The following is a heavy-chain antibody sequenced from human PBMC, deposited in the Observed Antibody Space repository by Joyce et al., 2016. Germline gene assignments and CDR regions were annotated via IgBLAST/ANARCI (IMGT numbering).Heavy chain of an antibody. CDR1: GGSISSSSHS. CDR3: ASGLRFLEWTRFDP. J-gene: IGHJ5*02. D-gene: IGHD3-3*01. Sequence: QLQLQESGPGLVKPSETLSLTCTVSGGSISSSSHSWGWIRQPPGKGLELIGRIYYSESTYYNPSLKSRVTISIDTSKNQVSLKLSSVNAADTAVYYCASGLRFLEWTRFDPWGQGILVTVSS. CDR2: IYYSEST. V-gene: IGHV4-39*07.